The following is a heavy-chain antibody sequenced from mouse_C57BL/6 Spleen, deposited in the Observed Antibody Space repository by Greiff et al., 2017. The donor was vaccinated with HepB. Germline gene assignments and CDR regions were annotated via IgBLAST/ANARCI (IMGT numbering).Heavy chain of an antibody. Sequence: VQLKQSGPELVKPGASVKISCKASGYTFTDYYMNWVKQSHGKSLEWIGDINPNNGGTSYNQKFKGKATLTVDKSSSTAYMELRSLTSEDSAVDYCARWGGNYFDYWGQGTTLTVSS. CDR2: INPNNGGT. V-gene: IGHV1-26*01. CDR1: GYTFTDYY. D-gene: IGHD1-1*02. CDR3: ARWGGNYFDY. J-gene: IGHJ2*01.